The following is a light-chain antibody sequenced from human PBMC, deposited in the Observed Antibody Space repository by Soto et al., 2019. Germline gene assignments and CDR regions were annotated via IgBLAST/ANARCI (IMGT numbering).Light chain of an antibody. CDR1: QTVGSN. CDR3: QQRSNWPSIT. Sequence: VLTQSHSTLSVSVGERVTLSCRASQTVGSNLAWYQHKPGQAPRLLIYDASNRATGIPARFSGSGSGTDFTLTINSLEPEDSAVYYCQQRSNWPSITFGQGTRLAI. J-gene: IGKJ5*01. V-gene: IGKV3-11*01. CDR2: DAS.